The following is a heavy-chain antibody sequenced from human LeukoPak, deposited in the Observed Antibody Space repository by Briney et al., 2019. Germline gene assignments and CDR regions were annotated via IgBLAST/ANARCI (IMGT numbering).Heavy chain of an antibody. Sequence: ASVKVSCKASGYTFTDYYMYWVRQAPGQGLEWMGWINPNSGVTNYAQKFQGRVTMTRDTSISTAYMELSRLRSDDTAVYYCARGDYLVPWTPVDANMDVWGKGTTVTVSS. D-gene: IGHD4-17*01. CDR1: GYTFTDYY. V-gene: IGHV1-2*02. J-gene: IGHJ6*03. CDR3: ARGDYLVPWTPVDANMDV. CDR2: INPNSGVT.